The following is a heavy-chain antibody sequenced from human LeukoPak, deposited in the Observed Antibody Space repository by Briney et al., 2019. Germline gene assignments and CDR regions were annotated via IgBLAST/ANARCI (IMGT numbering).Heavy chain of an antibody. CDR2: VYYGGST. CDR1: GGSANSGSYY. CDR3: AGKIRDSEVDY. D-gene: IGHD3-10*01. V-gene: IGHV4-61*01. Sequence: PSETLSLTCTVSGGSANSGSYYWGWIRQPPGKGLEWIGVVYYGGSTSYNPSLKSRVTISLDTSKNQFSLNLSSVTAADTAVYYCAGKIRDSEVDYWGQGTLVTVSS. J-gene: IGHJ4*02.